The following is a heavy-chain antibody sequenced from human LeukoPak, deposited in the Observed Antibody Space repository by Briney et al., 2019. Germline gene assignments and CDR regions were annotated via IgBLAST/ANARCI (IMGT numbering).Heavy chain of an antibody. Sequence: GGSLRLSCTASGFTFGDYAMSWVRQAPGKGLEWVGFIRSKAYGGTTEYAASVKGRSTTSRDDSKSIAYLQMNSLKTEDTAVYYCTRGGQWLRFWGQGTLVTVSS. J-gene: IGHJ4*02. D-gene: IGHD5-12*01. CDR3: TRGGQWLRF. V-gene: IGHV3-49*04. CDR2: IRSKAYGGTT. CDR1: GFTFGDYA.